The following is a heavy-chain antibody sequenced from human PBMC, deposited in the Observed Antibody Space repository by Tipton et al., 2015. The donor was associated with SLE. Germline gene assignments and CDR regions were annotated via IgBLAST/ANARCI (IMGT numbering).Heavy chain of an antibody. CDR3: ARDPAPLTVADVDI. V-gene: IGHV1-18*01. CDR2: ISAYNGDT. D-gene: IGHD6-19*01. J-gene: IGHJ3*02. Sequence: QSGAEVKKPGASVKVSCKASGYTFTSYGICWVRQAPGQGLEWMGWISAYNGDTNYAQKFQGRVTMTTDTSTSTAYMELRSLRSDDTAVYYCARDPAPLTVADVDIWGPGTMVTVSS. CDR1: GYTFTSYG.